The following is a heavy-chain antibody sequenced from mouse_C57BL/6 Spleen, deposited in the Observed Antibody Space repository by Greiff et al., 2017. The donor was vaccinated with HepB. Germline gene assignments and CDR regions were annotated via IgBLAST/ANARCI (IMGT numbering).Heavy chain of an antibody. V-gene: IGHV5-12*01. Sequence: DVKLVESGGGLVQPGGSLKLSCAASGFTFSDYYMYWVRQTPEKRLEWVAYISNGGGSTYYPDTVKGRFTISRDNAKNTLYLQMSRLKSEDTAMYYCARRLLRGGAMDYWGQGTSVTVSS. D-gene: IGHD1-1*01. J-gene: IGHJ4*01. CDR1: GFTFSDYY. CDR2: ISNGGGST. CDR3: ARRLLRGGAMDY.